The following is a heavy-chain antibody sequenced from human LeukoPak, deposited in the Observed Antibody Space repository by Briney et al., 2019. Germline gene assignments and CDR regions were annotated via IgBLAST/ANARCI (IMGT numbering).Heavy chain of an antibody. J-gene: IGHJ4*02. D-gene: IGHD6-13*01. CDR1: GFTFSSYG. CDR3: AKDCLVAAAGIAYFDY. Sequence: PGGSLRLSCAASGFTFSSYGMHWVRQAPGKGLEWVAFIRYDGSNKYYADSVKGRFTISRDNSKNTLYLQMNSLRAEDTAVYYCAKDCLVAAAGIAYFDYWGQGTLVTVSS. V-gene: IGHV3-30*02. CDR2: IRYDGSNK.